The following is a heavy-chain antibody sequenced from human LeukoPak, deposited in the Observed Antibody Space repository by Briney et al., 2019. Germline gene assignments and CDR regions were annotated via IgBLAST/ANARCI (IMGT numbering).Heavy chain of an antibody. CDR2: ITGSGTTT. J-gene: IGHJ3*01. D-gene: IGHD4-17*01. V-gene: IGHV3-23*01. CDR1: GFTFRNYA. Sequence: AGGSLRLSCAASGFTFRNYAMTWVRQAPGKGLEWVSSITGSGTTTRYADSVKGRFTISRDNSVDTLYLQVNSLSAEDTAVYYCGIDPNGDYIGAFDFWGQGTKVTASS. CDR3: GIDPNGDYIGAFDF.